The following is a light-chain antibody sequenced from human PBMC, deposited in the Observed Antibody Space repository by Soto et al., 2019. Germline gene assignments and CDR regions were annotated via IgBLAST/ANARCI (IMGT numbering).Light chain of an antibody. CDR3: QQYNSYPWT. V-gene: IGKV1-5*01. J-gene: IGKJ1*01. CDR2: DAS. CDR1: QSISSW. Sequence: DIQMTQSPSTLSASVGDRVTITCRASQSISSWLAWYQQKPGKAPKLLIYDASSLESGVPSRFSGSVYGKEFTLADSSLQPDDFATYYCQQYNSYPWTCGQGIKVEIK.